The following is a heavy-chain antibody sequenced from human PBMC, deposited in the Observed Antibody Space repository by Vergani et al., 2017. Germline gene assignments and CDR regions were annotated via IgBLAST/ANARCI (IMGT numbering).Heavy chain of an antibody. Sequence: EVQLVETGGGLIQPGGSLRLSCAASRFTVSSNYMSWVRQAPGKGLEWVSVISSGGSTYYADSVNGRFTIPRDNSKHTLYLQMNSLRSEDTAVYYCARGLSVAGGLSWYFDLWGRGTLVTVSS. CDR2: ISSGGST. D-gene: IGHD6-19*01. V-gene: IGHV3-53*02. CDR3: ARGLSVAGGLSWYFDL. J-gene: IGHJ2*01. CDR1: RFTVSSNY.